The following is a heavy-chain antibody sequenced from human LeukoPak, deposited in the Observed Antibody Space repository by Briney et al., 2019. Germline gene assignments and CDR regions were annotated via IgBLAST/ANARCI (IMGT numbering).Heavy chain of an antibody. CDR2: ITGNGVNT. J-gene: IGHJ5*02. Sequence: GGSLRLSCGASGFPFDDYAMHWVRQLPGKGLEWLSLITGNGVNTYYADSVKVRFTISRDNSKNSLFVYLQMNSLRTEDTAFYYCARDPAYSTGWYMGSWGQGTMVTVSS. CDR3: ARDPAYSTGWYMGS. CDR1: GFPFDDYA. V-gene: IGHV3-43*02. D-gene: IGHD6-19*01.